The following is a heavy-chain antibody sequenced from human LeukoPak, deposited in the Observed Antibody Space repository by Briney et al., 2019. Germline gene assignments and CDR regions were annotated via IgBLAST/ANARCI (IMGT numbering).Heavy chain of an antibody. CDR1: GYTFTSYY. Sequence: ASVKVSCKASGYTFTSYYMHWVRQPPGQGLEWMGIINPSGGSASYAQKFQGRVTMTRDTSTSTVYMEVSSLRSEDTAVYYCARDVASSGYYWDWGQGTLVTVSS. CDR2: INPSGGSA. J-gene: IGHJ4*02. V-gene: IGHV1-46*01. D-gene: IGHD3-22*01. CDR3: ARDVASSGYYWD.